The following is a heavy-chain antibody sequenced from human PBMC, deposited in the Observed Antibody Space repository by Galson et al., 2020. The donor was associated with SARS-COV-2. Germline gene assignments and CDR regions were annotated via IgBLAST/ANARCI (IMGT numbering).Heavy chain of an antibody. V-gene: IGHV4-30-4*01. J-gene: IGHJ6*02. Sequence: SETLSLTCTVSGGSISSGVYYWSWIRQPPGKGLEWIGYIYYSGSTYYNPSLKSQVTISVDTSKNQFSLNLSSVTAADTAVYYCARDGDSSGYYYGDDYYYGMDVWGQGTTVTVSS. CDR2: IYYSGST. CDR3: ARDGDSSGYYYGDDYYYGMDV. CDR1: GGSISSGVYY. D-gene: IGHD3-22*01.